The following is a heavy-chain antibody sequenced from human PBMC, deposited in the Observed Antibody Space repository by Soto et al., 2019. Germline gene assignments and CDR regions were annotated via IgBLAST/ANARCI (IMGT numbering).Heavy chain of an antibody. D-gene: IGHD4-4*01. CDR1: GGSISSSSYY. CDR3: ARQWSWDYRAWYFDL. CDR2: IYYSGST. V-gene: IGHV4-39*01. Sequence: QLQLQESGPGLVKPSETLSLTCTVSGGSISSSSYYWGWIRQPPGKGLEWIGSIYYSGSTYYNPSRKGRVTVAVDTSKTHFALKLSSVTAADTAVYYCARQWSWDYRAWYFDLWGRDTLVTVSS. J-gene: IGHJ2*01.